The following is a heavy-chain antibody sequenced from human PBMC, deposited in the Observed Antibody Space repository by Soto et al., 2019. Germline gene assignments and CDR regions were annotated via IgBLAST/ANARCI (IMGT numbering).Heavy chain of an antibody. CDR2: IIPIFGTA. Sequence: QVQLVQSGAEVKKPGSSVKVSCKASGGTFSRYAISWVRQAPGQGLEWMGGIIPIFGTADYAQKFQGRVTITADESTSTAYMELSSLRSEDTAVYYCARHVPAAGYYYGMDVWGQGTTVTVSS. CDR1: GGTFSRYA. J-gene: IGHJ6*02. CDR3: ARHVPAAGYYYGMDV. V-gene: IGHV1-69*12. D-gene: IGHD2-2*01.